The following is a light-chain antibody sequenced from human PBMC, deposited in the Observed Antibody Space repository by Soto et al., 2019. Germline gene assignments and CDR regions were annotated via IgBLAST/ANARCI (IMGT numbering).Light chain of an antibody. CDR1: QSVSSD. J-gene: IGKJ1*01. CDR2: GAS. CDR3: QQYNNWPRT. Sequence: EIVMTQSPATISVSPVARATLSCRASQSVSSDLAWYHQKPGQAPRLLIYGASTRATGIPARFSGSGSGTEFTLTINSLQSEDFAVYYCQQYNNWPRTFGQGNKVDIK. V-gene: IGKV3-15*01.